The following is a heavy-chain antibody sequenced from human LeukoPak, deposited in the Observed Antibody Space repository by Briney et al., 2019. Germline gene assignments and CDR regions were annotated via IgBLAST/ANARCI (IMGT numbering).Heavy chain of an antibody. CDR1: GFTFSSYA. D-gene: IGHD6-13*01. CDR3: AKDAAAAGYFDY. Sequence: PGGSLRLSCAASGFTFSSYAMNWVRQAPGKGLEWVSAISGRGGSTYYADSVKGRFTISRANSKNTLHLQMNSLRAEDTAVYYCAKDAAAAGYFDYWGQGTLVTVSS. CDR2: ISGRGGST. J-gene: IGHJ4*02. V-gene: IGHV3-23*01.